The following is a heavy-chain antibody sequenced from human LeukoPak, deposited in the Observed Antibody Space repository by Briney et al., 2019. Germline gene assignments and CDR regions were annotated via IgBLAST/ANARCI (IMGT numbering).Heavy chain of an antibody. V-gene: IGHV3-21*01. CDR1: GFTFSTYG. J-gene: IGHJ4*02. CDR2: ISSSSSYI. CDR3: AREEFEIVVAPSDMRQPELDS. Sequence: KPGGSLRLSCEASGFTFSTYGMHWVRQAPGKGLEWVSSISSSSSYIYYTDAVKGRFTISRDNSKNTLSLQMNSLRPEDTAVYYCAREEFEIVVAPSDMRQPELDSWGQGTLVTVSS. D-gene: IGHD2-2*01.